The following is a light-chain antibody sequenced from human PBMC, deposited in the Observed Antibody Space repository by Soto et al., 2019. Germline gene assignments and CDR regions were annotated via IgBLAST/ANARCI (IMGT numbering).Light chain of an antibody. CDR3: SSYSSTSTSRL. V-gene: IGLV2-14*03. J-gene: IGLJ1*01. Sequence: QSVLCPTTSVSASPGQSITLPCTGTSKYIGGYNYVSWYQQFPGKAPNLRIYDVTNRPSGVSFRFSGSKSGNTASLIISGLQAEDEAGYHCSSYSSTSTSRLFGAGTKVTVL. CDR2: DVT. CDR1: SKYIGGYNY.